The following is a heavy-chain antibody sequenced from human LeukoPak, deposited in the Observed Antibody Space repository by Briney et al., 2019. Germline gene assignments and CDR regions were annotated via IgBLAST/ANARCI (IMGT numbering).Heavy chain of an antibody. Sequence: GGSLRLSCAASGFTFSSYAMSWVRQAPGKGLEWVSAISGSGGSTYYADSVKGRFTISRDNSKNTLYLQMNSLRAEDTAVYYCARLKTFSATLRYYYGMDVWGQGTTVTVSS. V-gene: IGHV3-23*01. J-gene: IGHJ6*02. CDR3: ARLKTFSATLRYYYGMDV. CDR1: GFTFSSYA. D-gene: IGHD2-21*02. CDR2: ISGSGGST.